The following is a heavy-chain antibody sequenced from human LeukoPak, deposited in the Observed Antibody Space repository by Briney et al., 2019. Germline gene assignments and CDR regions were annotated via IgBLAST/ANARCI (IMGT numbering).Heavy chain of an antibody. D-gene: IGHD3-3*01. CDR1: GFTFSSYW. Sequence: PGGSLRLSCAASGFTFSSYWMSWMRQAPGKGLEWVANIKYDGNEEYYVDSVKGRFTISRDNAKNSLYLQLNSLRAEDTAVYYCAKDHYDFWSGLDYWGQGTLVTVSS. CDR3: AKDHYDFWSGLDY. CDR2: IKYDGNEE. V-gene: IGHV3-7*03. J-gene: IGHJ4*02.